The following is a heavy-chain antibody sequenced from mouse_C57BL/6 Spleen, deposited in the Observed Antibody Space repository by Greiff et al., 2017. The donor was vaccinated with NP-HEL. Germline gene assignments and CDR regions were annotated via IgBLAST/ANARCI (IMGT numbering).Heavy chain of an antibody. CDR1: GFTFSDYY. V-gene: IGHV5-12*01. J-gene: IGHJ2*01. Sequence: EVKVVESGGGLVQPGGSLKLSCAASGFTFSDYYMYWVRQTPEKRLEWVAYISNGGGSTYYPDTVKGRFTISRDNAKNTLYLQMSRLKSEDTAMYYCARQNYYSIYFDYWGQGTTLTVSS. D-gene: IGHD2-5*01. CDR2: ISNGGGST. CDR3: ARQNYYSIYFDY.